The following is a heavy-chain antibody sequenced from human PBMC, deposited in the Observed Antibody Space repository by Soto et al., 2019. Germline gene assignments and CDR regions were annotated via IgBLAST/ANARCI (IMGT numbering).Heavy chain of an antibody. D-gene: IGHD6-19*01. V-gene: IGHV1-69*01. J-gene: IGHJ4*02. Sequence: QVQLVQSGAEVKKPGSSVKVSCKASGGTFSGYAISWVRQAPGQGLEWMGGIIPVLGTTNYAQKFQGRVTISVDESTSTAYMDLSSLRSDDTAVYYCARERAILVPGTGDFDHWGQGTLVTVSS. CDR1: GGTFSGYA. CDR2: IIPVLGTT. CDR3: ARERAILVPGTGDFDH.